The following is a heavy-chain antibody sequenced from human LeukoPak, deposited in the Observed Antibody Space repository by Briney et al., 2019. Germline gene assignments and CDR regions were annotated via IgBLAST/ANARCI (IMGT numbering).Heavy chain of an antibody. Sequence: SETLSLTCTVAGGSIRSSSYNWGWVRQPPGKGLEWIGRMHYTGTTFYNPSLKSRVTISVDTSKNQFSLKLSSVTAADTAVYYCARIGGSFYFYYYMDVWGKGTTVTVSS. CDR3: ARIGGSFYFYYYMDV. V-gene: IGHV4-39*07. J-gene: IGHJ6*03. D-gene: IGHD3-10*01. CDR1: GGSIRSSSYN. CDR2: MHYTGTT.